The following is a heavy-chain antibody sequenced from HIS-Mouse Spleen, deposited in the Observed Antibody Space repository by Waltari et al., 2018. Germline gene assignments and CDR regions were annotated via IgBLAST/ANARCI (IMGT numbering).Heavy chain of an antibody. CDR3: ARGRSPATVTIGYYFDY. CDR1: GGSFSGYY. V-gene: IGHV4-34*01. D-gene: IGHD4-17*01. CDR2: INHSGST. J-gene: IGHJ4*02. Sequence: QVQLQQWGAGLLKPSETLSRTCAVYGGSFSGYYWSWIRQPPGKGLEWIGEINHSGSTNYNPSLKSRVTISVDPSKNQFSLKLSSVTAADTAVYYCARGRSPATVTIGYYFDYWGQGTLVTVSS.